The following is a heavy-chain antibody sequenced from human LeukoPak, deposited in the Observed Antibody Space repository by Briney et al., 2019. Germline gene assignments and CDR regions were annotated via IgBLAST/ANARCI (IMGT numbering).Heavy chain of an antibody. CDR1: GYIFTNCY. D-gene: IGHD1-1*01. CDR2: INPSGGST. CDR3: ARTTGKRFDP. V-gene: IGHV1-46*01. J-gene: IGHJ5*02. Sequence: GASVKVSCKASGYIFTNCYIHWVRQAPGQGLEWMGIINPSGGSTNYAQKFQGRVTMSRDTSASTVYMELSSLRSEDTAVYYCARTTGKRFDPWGQGTLVIVS.